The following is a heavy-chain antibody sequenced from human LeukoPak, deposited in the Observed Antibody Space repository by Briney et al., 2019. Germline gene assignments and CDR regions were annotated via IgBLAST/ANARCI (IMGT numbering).Heavy chain of an antibody. Sequence: SETLSLTCAVYGGSFSGYYWSWIRQPPGKGLEWIGEINHSGSTNYNPSLKSRVTISVDTSKNQFSLKLSSVTAADTAVYYCARGVSSGWALYYFDYWGQGTLVTVSS. D-gene: IGHD6-19*01. J-gene: IGHJ4*02. V-gene: IGHV4-34*01. CDR3: ARGVSSGWALYYFDY. CDR1: GGSFSGYY. CDR2: INHSGST.